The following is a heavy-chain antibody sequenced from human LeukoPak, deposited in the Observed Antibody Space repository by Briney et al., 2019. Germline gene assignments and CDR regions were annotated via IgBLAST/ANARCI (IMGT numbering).Heavy chain of an antibody. D-gene: IGHD6-13*01. CDR3: ARSRIQYSSINI. V-gene: IGHV3-53*05. Sequence: GGSLRLSCAASGVTISRDYMSWVRQAHGEGVEWVSIIYGGCATYYADSDKGRFTISRDNSKIPLYLQMSSLRAEDTAVYYCARSRIQYSSINIWGQGTMVTVSS. CDR2: IYGGCAT. CDR1: GVTISRDY. J-gene: IGHJ3*02.